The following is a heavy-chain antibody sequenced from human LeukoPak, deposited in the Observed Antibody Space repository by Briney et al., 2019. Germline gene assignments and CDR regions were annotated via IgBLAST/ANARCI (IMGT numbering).Heavy chain of an antibody. D-gene: IGHD2-8*01. CDR2: ISSSGSTI. CDR3: ARDRNIVLMVYAMAYAFDI. V-gene: IGHV3-11*04. J-gene: IGHJ3*02. CDR1: GFTFSDYY. Sequence: PGGSLRLSCAASGFTFSDYYMSWIRQAPGKGLEWVSYISSSGSTIYYADSVKGRFTISRDNAKNSLYLQMNSLRAEDTAVYYCARDRNIVLMVYAMAYAFDIWGQGTMVTVSS.